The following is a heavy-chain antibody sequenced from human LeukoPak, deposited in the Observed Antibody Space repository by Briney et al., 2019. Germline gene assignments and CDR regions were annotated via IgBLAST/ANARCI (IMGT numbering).Heavy chain of an antibody. V-gene: IGHV3-64*01. Sequence: GGSLRLSCAASGFTFSSYAMHWVRQAPGKGLEYVSAISSNGGSTYYANSVKGRFTISRDNSKNTLYLQMNSLRAEDTAVYYCARDSSRISGYYYAFDYWGQGTLVTVSS. D-gene: IGHD3-22*01. CDR3: ARDSSRISGYYYAFDY. CDR1: GFTFSSYA. J-gene: IGHJ4*02. CDR2: ISSNGGST.